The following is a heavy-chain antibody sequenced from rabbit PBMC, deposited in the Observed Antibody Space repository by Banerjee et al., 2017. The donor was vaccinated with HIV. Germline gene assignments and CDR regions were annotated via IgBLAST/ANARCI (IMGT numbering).Heavy chain of an antibody. V-gene: IGHV1S7*01. J-gene: IGHJ4*01. CDR3: ARDAGRGDYIDGVFNL. Sequence: QSLEESGGGLVQPGGSLTLSCKASGFDFNNYYMTWVRQAPGKGLEWIGLIEPIFGTTYYASWVNGRFTISSHNAQNTLYLQVKSLTAADTATYFCARDAGRGDYIDGVFNLWGPGTLVTVS. CDR1: GFDFNNYY. D-gene: IGHD8-1*01. CDR2: IEPIFGTT.